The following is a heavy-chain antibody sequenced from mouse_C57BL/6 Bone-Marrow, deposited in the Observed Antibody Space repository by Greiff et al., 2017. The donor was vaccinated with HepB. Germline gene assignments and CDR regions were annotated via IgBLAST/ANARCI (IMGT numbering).Heavy chain of an antibody. J-gene: IGHJ1*03. V-gene: IGHV1-26*01. Sequence: EVQLQQSGPELVKPGASVKISCKASGYTFTDYYMNWVKQSHGKSLEWIGDINPNNGGTSYNQKFKGKATLTVDKSSSTAYMELRSLTSEDSAVYYWARPYYYGSSPWYFDVWGTGTTVTVSS. CDR2: INPNNGGT. D-gene: IGHD1-1*01. CDR1: GYTFTDYY. CDR3: ARPYYYGSSPWYFDV.